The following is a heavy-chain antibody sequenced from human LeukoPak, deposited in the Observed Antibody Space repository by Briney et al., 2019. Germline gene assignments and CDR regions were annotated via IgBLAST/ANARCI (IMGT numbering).Heavy chain of an antibody. CDR1: GGSISSYY. V-gene: IGHV4-59*08. CDR2: ISYSGYT. J-gene: IGHJ4*02. D-gene: IGHD2-2*01. CDR3: ASESKYQLLQYYFDY. Sequence: PSETLSLTCTVSGGSISSYYWSWIRQPPGKGLEWIGYISYSGYTNYNPSLKSRVTISVDTSKNQFSLKLSSVTAADTAVYYCASESKYQLLQYYFDYWGQGTLVTVSS.